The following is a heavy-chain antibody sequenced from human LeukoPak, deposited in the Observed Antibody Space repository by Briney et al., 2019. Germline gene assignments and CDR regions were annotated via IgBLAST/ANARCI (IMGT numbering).Heavy chain of an antibody. V-gene: IGHV3-74*01. CDR1: GFTFSSYW. CDR2: INSDGSST. CDR3: ARSIRYCSGGSCYAMGYFQH. Sequence: GGSLRLSCAASGFTFSSYWMHWVRQAPGKGLVWVSRINSDGSSTSYADSVKGRFTISRDNAKNTLYLQMNSLRAEDTAVYYCARSIRYCSGGSCYAMGYFQHWGQGTLVTVSS. J-gene: IGHJ1*01. D-gene: IGHD2-15*01.